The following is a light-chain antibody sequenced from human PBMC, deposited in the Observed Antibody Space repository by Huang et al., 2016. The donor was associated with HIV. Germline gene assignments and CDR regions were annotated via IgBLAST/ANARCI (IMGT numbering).Light chain of an antibody. J-gene: IGKJ1*01. CDR1: QCLLASQIYNY. CDR3: MQALQTPRA. V-gene: IGKV2-28*01. CDR2: LAS. Sequence: DIVMTQSPLFLSVRPGESASISCPSSQCLLASQIYNYLDWYRQKPGQSPQLLIYLASNRASGVPVRFSGGGSGTNFTLKISTVEPEDAAIYYCMQALQTPRAFGQGTRVEI.